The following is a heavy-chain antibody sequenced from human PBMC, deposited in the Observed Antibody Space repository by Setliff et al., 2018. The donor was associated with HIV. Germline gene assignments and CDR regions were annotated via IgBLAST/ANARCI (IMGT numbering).Heavy chain of an antibody. CDR3: PRGTYYKGLDP. CDR2: IYYTGTT. J-gene: IGHJ5*02. Sequence: SETLSLTCVVSGGSINTGGYYWTWIRQVPGKGLEWIGSIYYTGTTNYNPSLESRLTISIDTSQNHFSLKLTSVTAADTALYFRPRGTYYKGLDPWGQGTLVTAPQ. V-gene: IGHV4-31*02. D-gene: IGHD3-10*01. CDR1: GGSINTGGYY.